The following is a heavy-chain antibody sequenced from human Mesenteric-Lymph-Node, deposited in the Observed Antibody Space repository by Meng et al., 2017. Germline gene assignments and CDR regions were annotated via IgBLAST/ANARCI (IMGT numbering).Heavy chain of an antibody. J-gene: IGHJ6*02. D-gene: IGHD3-10*01. CDR3: ARSLVPWYGYYGLDV. Sequence: GGSLRLSCTASGFTFSHAWMNWVRQAPGKGLEWVANIKQDGSEEYYVDSVKGRFTISRDNAKKSLYLQMNSLRAEDTAVFSCARSLVPWYGYYGLDVWGQGTTVTVSS. CDR2: IKQDGSEE. CDR1: GFTFSHAW. V-gene: IGHV3-7*01.